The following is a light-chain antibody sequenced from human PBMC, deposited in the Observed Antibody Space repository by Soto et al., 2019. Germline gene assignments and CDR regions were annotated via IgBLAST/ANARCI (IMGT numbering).Light chain of an antibody. CDR3: HQSYSSPAGLT. CDR2: ATS. CDR1: QSISNY. J-gene: IGKJ4*01. Sequence: DIQMTQSPSSLAASVGDRVTITCRASQSISNYLNWYQQKPGKAPELLIYATSSMQSGVPSRFSGSGYGTDFTLTLSSLQPEDFATYYCHQSYSSPAGLTFGGGTKVAIK. V-gene: IGKV1-39*01.